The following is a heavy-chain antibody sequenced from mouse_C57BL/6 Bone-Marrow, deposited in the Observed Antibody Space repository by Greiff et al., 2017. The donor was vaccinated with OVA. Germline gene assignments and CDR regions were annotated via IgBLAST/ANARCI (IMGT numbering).Heavy chain of an antibody. CDR3: ARIYYYCSSYGNYAMDY. V-gene: IGHV1-64*01. CDR1: GFTFTSYW. Sequence: QVQLQQPGAELVKPGASVKLSCKASGFTFTSYWMHWVKQRPGQGLEWIGMIHPNSGSTNYNEKFKSKATLTVDKSSSTAYMQLSSLTSEDSAVYYCARIYYYCSSYGNYAMDYWGQGTSVTVSS. J-gene: IGHJ4*01. CDR2: IHPNSGST. D-gene: IGHD1-1*01.